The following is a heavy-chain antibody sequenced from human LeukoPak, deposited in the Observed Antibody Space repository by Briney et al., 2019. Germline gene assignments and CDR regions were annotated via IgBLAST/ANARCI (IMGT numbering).Heavy chain of an antibody. CDR1: GFTFSRCD. V-gene: IGHV3-30*02. CDR2: VLYDGSLK. D-gene: IGHD3-10*01. CDR3: AKDRVLLWFGELDY. J-gene: IGHJ4*02. Sequence: GGSLRLSCAASGFTFSRCDMHWVRQAPGKGLEWVAFVLYDGSLKYYADSVRGRVTISRDNSKNTLYLQMNSLRAEDTAVYYCAKDRVLLWFGELDYWGQGTLVTVSS.